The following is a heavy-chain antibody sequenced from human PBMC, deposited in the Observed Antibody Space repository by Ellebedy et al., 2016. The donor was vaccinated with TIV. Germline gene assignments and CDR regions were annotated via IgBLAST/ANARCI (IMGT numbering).Heavy chain of an antibody. V-gene: IGHV3-48*02. CDR1: GFTFNIYT. CDR3: VRDHSESLDF. CDR2: IFTSGSRM. Sequence: GESLKISCAASGFTFNIYTMNSVRQAPGKGLEWLSFIFTSGSRMTYADSVRGRFTISRDDAQNSLYLQMNSLRDEDTAVYYCVRDHSESLDFWCQGALVTVSS. D-gene: IGHD6-13*01. J-gene: IGHJ4*02.